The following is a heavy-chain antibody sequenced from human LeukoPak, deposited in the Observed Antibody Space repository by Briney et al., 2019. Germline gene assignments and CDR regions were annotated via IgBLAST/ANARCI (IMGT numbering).Heavy chain of an antibody. D-gene: IGHD4-11*01. Sequence: SETLSLTCTVSGGSISSYYWSWIRQPPGKGLEWIGYIYYSGSTNYNPSLKSRVTISVDTSKNQFSLKLSSVTAADTAVYYCARGDDYSNYLNLFDYWGRGTLVTVSS. CDR1: GGSISSYY. CDR2: IYYSGST. CDR3: ARGDDYSNYLNLFDY. J-gene: IGHJ4*02. V-gene: IGHV4-59*01.